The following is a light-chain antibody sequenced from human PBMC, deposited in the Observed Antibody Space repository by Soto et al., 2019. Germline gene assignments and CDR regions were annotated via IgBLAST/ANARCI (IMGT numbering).Light chain of an antibody. Sequence: QSALTQPPSASGSPGQSVTISCTGTSSDVGGSNYVSWYQQHPGKAPKLMIYEVSERPSGVPDRFSGSKSGNTASLTVSGIQAEDEADYYCSSYAGSNNVIFGGGTQRTVL. CDR1: SSDVGGSNY. J-gene: IGLJ2*01. V-gene: IGLV2-8*01. CDR3: SSYAGSNNVI. CDR2: EVS.